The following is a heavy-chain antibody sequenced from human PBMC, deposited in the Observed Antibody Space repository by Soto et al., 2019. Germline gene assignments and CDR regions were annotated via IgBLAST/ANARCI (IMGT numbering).Heavy chain of an antibody. J-gene: IGHJ4*02. CDR3: ARGRYGDY. V-gene: IGHV1-18*01. CDR1: GYTFTSYG. CDR2: ISAHNGNT. Sequence: QVHLVQSGAEVKKPGASVKVSCKASGYTFTSYGITWVRQAPGQGLEWMGWISAHNGNTEYAQKLQGRVIVTRDTSTSTAYMELRSLISDVTAVYYGARGRYGDYWGQGALVTVSS. D-gene: IGHD1-1*01.